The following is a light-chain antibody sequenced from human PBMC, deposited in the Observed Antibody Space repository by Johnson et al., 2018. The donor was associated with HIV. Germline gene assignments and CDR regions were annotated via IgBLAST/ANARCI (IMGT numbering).Light chain of an antibody. V-gene: IGLV1-51*02. CDR1: SSNIGHNY. Sequence: QSVLTQPPSVSAAPGQKVTISCSGSSSNIGHNYVSWYQQLPGTAPKLLIYENNKRPSGIPDRFSGSKSGTSATLGITGLQTGDEADYYCGTWDSSLILYVFGTGTKVTVL. CDR3: GTWDSSLILYV. J-gene: IGLJ1*01. CDR2: ENN.